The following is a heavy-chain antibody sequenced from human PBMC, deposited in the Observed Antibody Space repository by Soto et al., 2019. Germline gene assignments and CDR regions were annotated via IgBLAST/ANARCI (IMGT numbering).Heavy chain of an antibody. J-gene: IGHJ4*02. CDR3: AREDYYYISGLDY. CDR2: ISGSGGST. D-gene: IGHD3-22*01. CDR1: GFTFSSYA. Sequence: GGSLRLSCAASGFTFSSYAMSWVRKAPGKGLEWVAAISGSGGSTYYADSVKGRFTISRDNSKNTLYLQMNSLRAEDTAVYYCAREDYYYISGLDYWGQGTLVTVSS. V-gene: IGHV3-23*01.